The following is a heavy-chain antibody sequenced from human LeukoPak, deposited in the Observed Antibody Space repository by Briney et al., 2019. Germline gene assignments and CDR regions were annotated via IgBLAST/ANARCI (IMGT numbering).Heavy chain of an antibody. CDR1: GGSISSYY. CDR3: ARVAHYYDSSGYYYYYGMDV. J-gene: IGHJ6*02. D-gene: IGHD3-22*01. V-gene: IGHV4-59*01. CDR2: IYYSGST. Sequence: PSETLSLTCTVSGGSISSYYWSWIRQPPGKGLEWIGYIYYSGSTNYNPSLKSRVTISVDTSKNQFSLKLSSVTAADTAVYYCARVAHYYDSSGYYYYYGMDVWGQGTTVTVSS.